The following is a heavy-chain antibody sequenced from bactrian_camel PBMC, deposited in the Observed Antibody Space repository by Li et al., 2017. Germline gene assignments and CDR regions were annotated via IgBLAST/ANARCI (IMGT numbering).Heavy chain of an antibody. CDR3: AADSGSAVPGPLLYVQVPNFGN. CDR1: GFTFGGYS. CDR2: IYDDGGTT. D-gene: IGHD6*01. J-gene: IGHJ6*01. Sequence: HVQLVESGGALVQPGGSLRLSCVVSGFTFGGYSMYWVRQAPGKGLEWVSTIYDDGGTTYYADSVKGRFTISRDNPKNTLYLQMNSLKPEDTGVYYCAADSGSAVPGPLLYVQVPNFGNWGRGTQVTVS. V-gene: IGHV3S1*01.